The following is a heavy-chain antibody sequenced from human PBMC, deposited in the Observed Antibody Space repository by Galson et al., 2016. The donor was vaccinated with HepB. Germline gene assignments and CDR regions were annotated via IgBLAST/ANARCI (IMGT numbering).Heavy chain of an antibody. CDR1: GFTFSGST. Sequence: SLRLSCAASGFTFSGSTIHWVRQASGKGLAWVGRVRTQVNDYAAAYAASLKGRFVISRDDSNKTAYLQMHSLKIEDTAVYYCTRDLAAIAFFDLWGQGTLVTVSS. D-gene: IGHD6-25*01. CDR2: VRTQVNDYAA. J-gene: IGHJ4*02. V-gene: IGHV3-73*01. CDR3: TRDLAAIAFFDL.